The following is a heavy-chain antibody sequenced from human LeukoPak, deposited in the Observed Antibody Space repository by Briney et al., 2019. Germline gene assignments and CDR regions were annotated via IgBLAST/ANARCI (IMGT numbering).Heavy chain of an antibody. CDR1: GYTFTGYY. CDR2: INPNSGGT. J-gene: IGHJ4*02. Sequence: ASVKVSCKASGYTFTGYYIHWVRQAPGQGLEWMGWINPNSGGTNYAQKFQGRVTMTRDTSISTAYMELRSLRSDDTAVYYCARGFPNRYYYDSSGFYGYYFEYWGQGTLVTVSS. D-gene: IGHD3-22*01. CDR3: ARGFPNRYYYDSSGFYGYYFEY. V-gene: IGHV1-2*02.